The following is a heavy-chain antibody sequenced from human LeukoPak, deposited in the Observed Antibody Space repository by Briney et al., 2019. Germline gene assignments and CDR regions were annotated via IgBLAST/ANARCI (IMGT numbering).Heavy chain of an antibody. CDR1: GITFSSYS. D-gene: IGHD2/OR15-2a*01. V-gene: IGHV3-48*01. CDR2: ISSSGSTK. J-gene: IGHJ4*02. Sequence: GGSLRLSCGASGITFSSYSMNWVRQAPGKGLEWVSYISSSGSTKYYADSVKGRFTISRDNARNSLYLQMNSLGAEDTAVYFCARGGLSIMGYWGQGTLVTVSS. CDR3: ARGGLSIMGY.